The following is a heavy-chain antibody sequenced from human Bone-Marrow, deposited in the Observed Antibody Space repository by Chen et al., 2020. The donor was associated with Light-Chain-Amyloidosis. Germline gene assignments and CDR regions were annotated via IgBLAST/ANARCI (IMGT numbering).Heavy chain of an antibody. CDR3: AKDQQLVRHLFDY. Sequence: QVQLVESGGGVVQPGGSLRLSCAASGFTFSSYGMHWVRQAPGKGLEWVACIRYDGSNKYYADSVKGRFTISRDNSKNTLYLQMNSLRAEDTAVYYCAKDQQLVRHLFDYWGQGTLVTVSS. V-gene: IGHV3-30*02. CDR1: GFTFSSYG. CDR2: IRYDGSNK. J-gene: IGHJ4*02. D-gene: IGHD6-6*01.